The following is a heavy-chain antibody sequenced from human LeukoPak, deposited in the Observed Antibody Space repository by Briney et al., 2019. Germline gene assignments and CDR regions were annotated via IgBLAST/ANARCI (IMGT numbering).Heavy chain of an antibody. J-gene: IGHJ4*02. D-gene: IGHD3-3*01. Sequence: GASVKVSCKASGYTFTNYGSSWVRQAPGQGLEWMGWISAYNGNSNYAQKLQGRVTMTTDTSTSTAYMGLKSLRSDDTAVYYCARVADEAYDFWGGYHEAPTRFDYWGQGTLVTVSS. CDR1: GYTFTNYG. V-gene: IGHV1-18*01. CDR2: ISAYNGNS. CDR3: ARVADEAYDFWGGYHEAPTRFDY.